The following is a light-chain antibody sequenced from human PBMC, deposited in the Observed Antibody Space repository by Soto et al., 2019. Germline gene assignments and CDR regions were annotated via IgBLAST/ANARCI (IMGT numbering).Light chain of an antibody. CDR1: SSNIGSNT. CDR3: AAWDDSLNGHVV. Sequence: QSVLTQPPSASGTPRQRVTISCSGSSSNIGSNTVNWYQQLPGTAPKLLIYSNNQRPSGVPDRFSGSKSGTSASLAISGLQSEDDADYYCAAWDDSLNGHVVFGGGTKLTVL. J-gene: IGLJ2*01. V-gene: IGLV1-44*01. CDR2: SNN.